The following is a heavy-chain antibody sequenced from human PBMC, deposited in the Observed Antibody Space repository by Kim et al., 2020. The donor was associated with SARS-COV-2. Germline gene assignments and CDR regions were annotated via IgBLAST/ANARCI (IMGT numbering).Heavy chain of an antibody. D-gene: IGHD2-15*01. V-gene: IGHV1-69*02. CDR3: AGWSTPPHNWFDP. Sequence: AQKFQGRVTITADKSTSTAYMELSSLRSEDTAVYYCAGWSTPPHNWFDPWGQGTLVTVSS. J-gene: IGHJ5*02.